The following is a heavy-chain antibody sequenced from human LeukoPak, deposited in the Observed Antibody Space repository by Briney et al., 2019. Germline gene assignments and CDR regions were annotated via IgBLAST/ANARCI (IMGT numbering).Heavy chain of an antibody. V-gene: IGHV3-48*02. Sequence: SGGSLRLSCAASGFTFSSYSMNWVRQAPGKGLEWVSHIYRSGGTIYYADSVKGRFTVSRDNAKNSLYLQLNSLRDEDTAVYYCARILGFTLDYWGQGTLVTVSS. J-gene: IGHJ4*02. CDR3: ARILGFTLDY. CDR2: IYRSGGTI. CDR1: GFTFSSYS.